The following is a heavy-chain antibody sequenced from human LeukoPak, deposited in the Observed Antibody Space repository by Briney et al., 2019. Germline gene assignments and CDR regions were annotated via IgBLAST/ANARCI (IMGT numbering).Heavy chain of an antibody. V-gene: IGHV1-2*02. CDR2: INPNNGGT. CDR3: ARGPSTVTTPLDAFDI. J-gene: IGHJ3*02. Sequence: ASVKVSCKASGYTFTGYYMHWVRQAPGQGLEWMGWINPNNGGTNYAQKFQGRVTMTRDTSISTAYMELGRLRSDDTAVYYCARGPSTVTTPLDAFDIWGQGTMVTVSS. CDR1: GYTFTGYY. D-gene: IGHD4-17*01.